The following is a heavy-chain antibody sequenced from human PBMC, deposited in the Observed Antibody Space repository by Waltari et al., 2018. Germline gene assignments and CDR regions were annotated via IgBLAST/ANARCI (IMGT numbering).Heavy chain of an antibody. CDR1: GFTFNNYA. J-gene: IGHJ4*02. V-gene: IGHV3-30*01. Sequence: QVYLEESGGGVVQPGRSLRLSCAGSGFTFNNYAMHWVRQAPGKGLEWVSLISYDGRDKYYADSVKGRFTLSRDNSEHTLYLQMNSLRTEDTAIYYCARDSQTAVTSFDYWGQGTLVTVSS. D-gene: IGHD4-17*01. CDR3: ARDSQTAVTSFDY. CDR2: ISYDGRDK.